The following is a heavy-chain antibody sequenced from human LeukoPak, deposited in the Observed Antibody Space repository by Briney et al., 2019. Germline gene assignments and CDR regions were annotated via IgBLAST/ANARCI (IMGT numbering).Heavy chain of an antibody. CDR3: ARASWVVVVPAATGYMDV. CDR1: GYTFTGYY. V-gene: IGHV1-2*02. Sequence: ASVKVSCKASGYTFTGYYMHWVRQAPGQGLEWMGWINPNSGGTNYAQKFQGRVTMTRDTSISTAYMELSRLRSDDTAVYYCARASWVVVVPAATGYMDVWGKGTTVTVSS. D-gene: IGHD2-2*01. CDR2: INPNSGGT. J-gene: IGHJ6*03.